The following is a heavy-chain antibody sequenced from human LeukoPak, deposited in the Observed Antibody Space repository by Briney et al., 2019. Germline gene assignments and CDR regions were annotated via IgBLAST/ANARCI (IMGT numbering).Heavy chain of an antibody. D-gene: IGHD1-26*01. V-gene: IGHV3-74*01. Sequence: GGSLRLSCAASGFTFSSYWMNWVRQAPGKGLVWVSRIASDGSSTTYADSVKGRFSISRDNAKNTLYLQMNSLRVEDTAVYYCARDGGATTPPSLPNWFDPWGQGTLVTVSS. CDR2: IASDGSST. CDR3: ARDGGATTPPSLPNWFDP. J-gene: IGHJ5*02. CDR1: GFTFSSYW.